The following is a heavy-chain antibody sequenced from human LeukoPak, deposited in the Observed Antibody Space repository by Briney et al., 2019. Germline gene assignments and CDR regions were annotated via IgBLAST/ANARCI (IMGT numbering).Heavy chain of an antibody. CDR1: GVTFSTYT. Sequence: GGSLRLSCAASGVTFSTYTMHWVRQAPGKGLEWVAVISYDGTSKYYADSVKGRCTFSRDNSENTLYLQMNSLRPEDAAVYYCARVYYSGSGSYGGFHYWGQGTLVTVSS. V-gene: IGHV3-30*01. CDR3: ARVYYSGSGSYGGFHY. D-gene: IGHD3-10*01. CDR2: ISYDGTSK. J-gene: IGHJ4*02.